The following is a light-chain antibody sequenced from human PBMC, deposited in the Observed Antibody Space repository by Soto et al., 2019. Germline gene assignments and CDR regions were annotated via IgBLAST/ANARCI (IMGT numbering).Light chain of an antibody. Sequence: QSVLTQPPSVSGSPGQSVTISCTGTSSDVGYYNRVSWYQQPPGTAPKLMIYEVSNRPSGVPDRFSGSKSGNTASLTISGLQAEDEADYYCSSYTSSSTVIFGGGTKLTVL. CDR2: EVS. V-gene: IGLV2-18*02. CDR3: SSYTSSSTVI. J-gene: IGLJ2*01. CDR1: SSDVGYYNR.